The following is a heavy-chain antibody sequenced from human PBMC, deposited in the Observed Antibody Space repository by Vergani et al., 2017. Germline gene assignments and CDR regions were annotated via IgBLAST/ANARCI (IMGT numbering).Heavy chain of an antibody. Sequence: EVQLLESGGDLVQPGGSLRLSCAASGFTFNHYAMNWVRQAPGKGLEWVSGISGSGGSTYYAGSVRGRFTISTDSAKNTLYLQMNRLSAGDTAVYYCAKASPRNSGYDYLYYYHAMDVWGQGTTVTVSS. CDR2: ISGSGGST. J-gene: IGHJ6*02. CDR3: AKASPRNSGYDYLYYYHAMDV. CDR1: GFTFNHYA. D-gene: IGHD5-12*01. V-gene: IGHV3-23*01.